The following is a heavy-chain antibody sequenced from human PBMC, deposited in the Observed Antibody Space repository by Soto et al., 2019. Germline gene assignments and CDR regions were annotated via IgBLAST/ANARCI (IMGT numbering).Heavy chain of an antibody. CDR3: ARAEYSSSSAPAL. CDR1: GCTFSSYA. CDR2: IIPIFGTA. D-gene: IGHD6-6*01. V-gene: IGHV1-69*13. J-gene: IGHJ4*02. Sequence: SVKVSCKASGCTFSSYAISWVRQAPGQGLEWMEGIIPIFGTANYAQKFQGRVTITADESTSTAYMELSSLRSEDTAVYYCARAEYSSSSAPALWGQGTLVTVSS.